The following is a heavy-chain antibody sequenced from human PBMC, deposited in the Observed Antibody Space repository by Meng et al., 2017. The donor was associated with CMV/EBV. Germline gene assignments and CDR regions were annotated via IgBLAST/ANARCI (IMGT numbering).Heavy chain of an antibody. CDR3: TSELGYCSSTSCYVDY. CDR2: IKSKTDGGTT. V-gene: IGHV3-15*01. CDR1: GFTFSNAW. Sequence: GGSLRLSCAASGFTFSNAWMSWVRQATGKGLEWVGRIKSKTDGGTTDYAAPVKGRFTISRDDSKNTLYLQMHSLKTEDTAVYYCTSELGYCSSTSCYVDYWGQGTLVTVSS. J-gene: IGHJ4*02. D-gene: IGHD2-2*01.